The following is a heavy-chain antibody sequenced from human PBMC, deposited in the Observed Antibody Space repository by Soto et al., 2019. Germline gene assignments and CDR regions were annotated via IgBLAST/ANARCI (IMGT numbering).Heavy chain of an antibody. J-gene: IGHJ6*03. V-gene: IGHV3-30*18. Sequence: GGSLRLSCAASGFTFSSHGMHWVRQAPGKGLNWVAVISYDGNNKYYADSVKGRFTISRDNSKNTLYLQMNSLRAEDTAVYYCAKSPQGLQSPPYFYMDVWAKGTTVTVSS. CDR2: ISYDGNNK. CDR3: AKSPQGLQSPPYFYMDV. CDR1: GFTFSSHG. D-gene: IGHD4-4*01.